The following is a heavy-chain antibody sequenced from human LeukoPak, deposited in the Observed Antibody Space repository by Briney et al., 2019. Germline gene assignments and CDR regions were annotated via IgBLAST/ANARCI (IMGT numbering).Heavy chain of an antibody. Sequence: PSETLSLTCTVSGGSISSGSYYWSWIRQPAGKGLEWIGRIYTSGSTNYNSSLKSRVTISVDTSKNQFSLKLSSATAADTAVYYCAAPGWGTTNYWGQGTLVTVFS. J-gene: IGHJ4*02. V-gene: IGHV4-61*02. CDR2: IYTSGST. CDR3: AAPGWGTTNY. CDR1: GGSISSGSYY. D-gene: IGHD3-16*01.